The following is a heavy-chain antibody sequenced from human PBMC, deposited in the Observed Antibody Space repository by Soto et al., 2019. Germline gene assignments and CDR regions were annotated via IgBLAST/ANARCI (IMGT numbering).Heavy chain of an antibody. Sequence: SETLSLTCTVSGGSISSGGYYWSWIRQHPGTGLEWIGHISYSGSTYYNTSLKSRVTISVYTSRNQFSLKLSSVTAADTAVYYCARLVYDSSGYRPGWGQGTLVTVSS. CDR3: ARLVYDSSGYRPG. CDR1: GGSISSGGYY. CDR2: ISYSGST. J-gene: IGHJ4*02. V-gene: IGHV4-31*03. D-gene: IGHD3-22*01.